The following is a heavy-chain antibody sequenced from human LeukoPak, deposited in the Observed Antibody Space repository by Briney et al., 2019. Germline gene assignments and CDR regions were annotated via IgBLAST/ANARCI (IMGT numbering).Heavy chain of an antibody. V-gene: IGHV3-9*01. D-gene: IGHD6-19*01. CDR2: ISWNSGSI. J-gene: IGHJ4*02. Sequence: GGSLRLSCAGSGFIFNNYAMHWVRQPLGKGLEWVSGISWNSGSIDYADSVKGRFTISRDNAKNSLYLQMNSLRVEDTAFYYCAKDNRRHYTSGPNPDSLHWGQGALVTVSS. CDR3: AKDNRRHYTSGPNPDSLH. CDR1: GFIFNNYA.